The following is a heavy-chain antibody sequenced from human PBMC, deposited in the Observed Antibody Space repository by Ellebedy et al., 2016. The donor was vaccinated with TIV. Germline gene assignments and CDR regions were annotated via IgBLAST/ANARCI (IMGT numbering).Heavy chain of an antibody. J-gene: IGHJ4*02. D-gene: IGHD6-19*01. CDR3: AKSRYSSGWYYFDS. CDR1: GFAFSTFA. V-gene: IGHV3-33*06. CDR2: IWYDGRDK. Sequence: PGGSLRLSCAASGFAFSTFAMHWVRQAPGKGLEWVAVIWYDGRDKYYEDSVKGRFTISKDNSKNTLSLQMNSLRAEDTAVYFCAKSRYSSGWYYFDSWGQGTLVTVSS.